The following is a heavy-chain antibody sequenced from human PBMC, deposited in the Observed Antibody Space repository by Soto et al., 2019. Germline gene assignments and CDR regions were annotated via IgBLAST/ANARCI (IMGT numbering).Heavy chain of an antibody. CDR3: ARYHGDYYYYYGMDV. J-gene: IGHJ6*02. D-gene: IGHD4-17*01. V-gene: IGHV1-18*01. Sequence: QVQLVQSGAEVKKPGASVKVSCKASGYTFPSYGISWVRQAPGQGLEWMGWISAYNGNTNYAQKLQGRVTMTTDTSTSTAYMELRSLRSDDTAVYYCARYHGDYYYYYGMDVWGQGTTVTFSS. CDR2: ISAYNGNT. CDR1: GYTFPSYG.